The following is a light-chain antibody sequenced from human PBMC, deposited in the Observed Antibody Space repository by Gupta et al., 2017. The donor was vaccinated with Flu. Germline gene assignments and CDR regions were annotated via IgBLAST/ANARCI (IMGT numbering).Light chain of an antibody. J-gene: IGLJ3*02. Sequence: QSALTQPASVSGSPGQSITISCTGTSSDVGGYNYVSWYQQHPGKAPKLMIYEVSNRPSGVSNRFSGSKSGNTASLTISGLQAEDEADYYCGSYTNSNTWVFGGGTKLTVL. V-gene: IGLV2-14*01. CDR1: SSDVGGYNY. CDR3: GSYTNSNTWV. CDR2: EVS.